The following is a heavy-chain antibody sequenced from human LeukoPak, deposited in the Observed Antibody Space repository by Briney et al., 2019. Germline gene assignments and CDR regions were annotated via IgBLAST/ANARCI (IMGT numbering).Heavy chain of an antibody. V-gene: IGHV3-21*01. J-gene: IGHJ6*02. CDR3: ASFWSGYSDYYYYGMDV. CDR1: GFTFSSYS. Sequence: GGSLRLSCAASGFTFSSYSMNWVRQAPGKGLEWVSSISSSSSYIYYADSVKGRFTISRDNAKNSLYLQMNSLRAEDTAVYYCASFWSGYSDYYYYGMDVWGQGTTVTVSS. CDR2: ISSSSSYI. D-gene: IGHD3-3*01.